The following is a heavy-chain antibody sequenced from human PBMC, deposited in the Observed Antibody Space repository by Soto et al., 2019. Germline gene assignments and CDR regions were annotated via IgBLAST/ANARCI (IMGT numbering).Heavy chain of an antibody. Sequence: PSETLSLTCTVSGGSISSGDYYWSWIRQPPGKGLEWIGYIYYSGSTYYNPSLKSRVTISVDTSKNQFSLKLSSVTAADTAVYYCARDSSSSPFDYWGQGTLVTVYS. J-gene: IGHJ4*02. CDR3: ARDSSSSPFDY. CDR2: IYYSGST. CDR1: GGSISSGDYY. D-gene: IGHD6-6*01. V-gene: IGHV4-30-4*01.